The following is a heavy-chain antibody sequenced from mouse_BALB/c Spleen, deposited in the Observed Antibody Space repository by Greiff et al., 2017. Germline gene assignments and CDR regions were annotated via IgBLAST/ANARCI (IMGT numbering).Heavy chain of an antibody. CDR3: ARDQGTTATYYAMDY. D-gene: IGHD1-2*01. CDR2: ISSGGSYT. Sequence: EVQVVESGGGLVKPGGSLKLSCAASGFTFSSYAMSWVRQSPEKRLEWVAEISSGGSYTYYPDTVTGRFTISRDNAKNTLYLEMSSLRSEDTAMYYCARDQGTTATYYAMDYWGQGTSVTVSS. J-gene: IGHJ4*01. V-gene: IGHV5-9-4*01. CDR1: GFTFSSYA.